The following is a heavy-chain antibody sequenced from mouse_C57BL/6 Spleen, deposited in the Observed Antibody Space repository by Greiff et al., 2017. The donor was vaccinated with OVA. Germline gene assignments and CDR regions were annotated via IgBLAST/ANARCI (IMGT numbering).Heavy chain of an antibody. CDR2: IDPSDSYT. D-gene: IGHD1-1*02. J-gene: IGHJ4*01. Sequence: QVQLQQPGAELVKPGASVKLSCKASGYTFTSYWMQWVKQRPGQGLEWIGEIDPSDSYTNYNQKFKGKATLTVDTSSSTAYMQLSSLTSEDSAVYYCARQRVGHYYAMDYWGQGTSVTVSS. CDR3: ARQRVGHYYAMDY. CDR1: GYTFTSYW. V-gene: IGHV1-50*01.